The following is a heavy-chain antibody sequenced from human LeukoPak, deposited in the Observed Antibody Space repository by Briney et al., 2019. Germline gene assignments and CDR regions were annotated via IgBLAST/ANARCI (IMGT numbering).Heavy chain of an antibody. Sequence: GPLRLSCAASGFTFSDYYMSWIRQAPGKGLEWVSYISPSGRHTNYADSVKGRFTISRDNAKNSLYLQMNSLRAEDTAVYYCARQPSSQNFDYWGQGALVTVSS. J-gene: IGHJ4*02. CDR3: ARQPSSQNFDY. CDR1: GFTFSDYY. CDR2: ISPSGRHT. D-gene: IGHD6-13*01. V-gene: IGHV3-11*03.